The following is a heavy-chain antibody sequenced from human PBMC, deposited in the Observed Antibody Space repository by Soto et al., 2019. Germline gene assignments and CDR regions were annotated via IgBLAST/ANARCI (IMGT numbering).Heavy chain of an antibody. CDR2: MNPNRGNT. J-gene: IGHJ6*02. D-gene: IGHD6-13*01. V-gene: IGHV1-8*01. CDR3: ARRGYSSSWYYYYYYGMDV. CDR1: GYTFTSYD. Sequence: QVQLVQSGAEVKKPGASVKVSCKASGYTFTSYDINWVRQATGQGLEWMGWMNPNRGNTGYAQKCQGRVTMTRNTSRSTAYMELSSLRSEDTAVYYCARRGYSSSWYYYYYYGMDVWGQGTTVTVSS.